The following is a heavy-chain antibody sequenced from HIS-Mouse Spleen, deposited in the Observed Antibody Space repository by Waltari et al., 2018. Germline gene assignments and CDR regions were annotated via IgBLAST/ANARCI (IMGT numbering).Heavy chain of an antibody. D-gene: IGHD6-13*01. CDR3: AREIPYSSSWYDWYFDL. CDR1: GGSISSSSYY. CDR2: IYYSGSN. V-gene: IGHV4-39*07. Sequence: QLQLQESGPGLVKPSETLSLTCTVSGGSISSSSYYWGWIRQPPGKVLEWIGSIYYSGSNYYNPSLKSRVTISVDTSKDQFSLKLSSVTAADTAVYYCAREIPYSSSWYDWYFDLWGRGTLVTVSS. J-gene: IGHJ2*01.